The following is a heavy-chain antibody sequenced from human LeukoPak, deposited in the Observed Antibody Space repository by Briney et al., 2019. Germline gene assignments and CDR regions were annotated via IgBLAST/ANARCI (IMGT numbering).Heavy chain of an antibody. V-gene: IGHV4-34*01. CDR3: ARGILVTVYAAFDY. Sequence: SETLSLTCSVYGGSFSGYYWIWIRQSPGMGLEWIGEIIHSGSTNYNPSLTSRVTISVDTSKNQFSLELSSVTAADTAVYYCARGILVTVYAAFDYWGQGTLVTVSS. J-gene: IGHJ4*02. CDR1: GGSFSGYY. D-gene: IGHD2-8*01. CDR2: IIHSGST.